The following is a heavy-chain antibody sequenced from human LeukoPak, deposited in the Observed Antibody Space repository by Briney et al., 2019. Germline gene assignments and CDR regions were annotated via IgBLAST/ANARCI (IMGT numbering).Heavy chain of an antibody. J-gene: IGHJ3*02. Sequence: ASVKVSCKASGGTFSSYAISWVRQAPGQGLEWMGGIIPIFGTANYAQKFQGRVTITADESTSTAYMELSSLRSEDTAVYYCAKSNGYGLVDIWGQGTMVTVSS. D-gene: IGHD3-10*01. CDR2: IIPIFGTA. V-gene: IGHV1-69*13. CDR3: AKSNGYGLVDI. CDR1: GGTFSSYA.